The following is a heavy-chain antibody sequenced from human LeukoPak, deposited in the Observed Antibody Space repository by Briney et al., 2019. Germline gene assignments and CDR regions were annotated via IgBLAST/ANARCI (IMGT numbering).Heavy chain of an antibody. J-gene: IGHJ4*02. V-gene: IGHV3-48*04. D-gene: IGHD3-22*01. CDR1: GFTFSSYA. CDR3: ARDAPALGNSSGYYTPYDY. Sequence: GGSLRLSCAASGFTFSSYAMHWVRQAPGKGLEWVSYISSSGSTIYYADSVRGRFAISRDNAKNSLYLQMNGLRAEDTAVYYCARDAPALGNSSGYYTPYDYWGQGTLVTVSS. CDR2: ISSSGSTI.